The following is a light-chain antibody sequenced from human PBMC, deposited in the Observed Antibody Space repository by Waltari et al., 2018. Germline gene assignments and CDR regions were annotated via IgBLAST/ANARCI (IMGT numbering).Light chain of an antibody. CDR3: QQYYNTPST. J-gene: IGKJ3*01. V-gene: IGKV4-1*01. Sequence: DIVMTQSPDSLAVSLGERATFNCTSSQSVLYSSNNKNYLAWYQQKPGQPPKLLIYWASIRESVVPYRFSCSGSGTDFTLTINSRQAEDGAVYYCQQYYNTPSTFGPGTKVDIK. CDR2: WAS. CDR1: QSVLYSSNNKNY.